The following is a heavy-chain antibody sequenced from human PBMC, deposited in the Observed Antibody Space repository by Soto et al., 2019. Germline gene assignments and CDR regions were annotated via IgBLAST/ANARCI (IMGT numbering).Heavy chain of an antibody. CDR3: AKAPRREGSFDP. CDR1: GITFRGYA. D-gene: IGHD3-10*01. CDR2: ISYDGMTK. Sequence: QVQLVESGGGVVQPGRSLRLSCEASGITFRGYAMHWVRQAPGQGLEWVAVISYDGMTKKYADSVKGRLTISRDDSKNTVYLQMNSLRVDDTAVYFCAKAPRREGSFDPWGQGTLVTVSS. J-gene: IGHJ5*02. V-gene: IGHV3-30*04.